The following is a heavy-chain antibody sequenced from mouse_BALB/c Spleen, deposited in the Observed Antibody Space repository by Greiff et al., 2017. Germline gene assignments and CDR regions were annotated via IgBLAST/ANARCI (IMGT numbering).Heavy chain of an antibody. CDR1: GFSLTSYG. V-gene: IGHV2-9*02. J-gene: IGHJ3*01. CDR2: IWAGGST. D-gene: IGHD2-1*01. Sequence: QVQLQQSGPGLVAPSQSLSITCTVSGFSLTSYGVHWVRQPPGKGLEWLGVIWAGGSTNYNSALMSRLSISKDNSKSQVFLKMNSLQTDDTAMYYCARTGNYGLGAYWGQGTLVTVSA. CDR3: ARTGNYGLGAY.